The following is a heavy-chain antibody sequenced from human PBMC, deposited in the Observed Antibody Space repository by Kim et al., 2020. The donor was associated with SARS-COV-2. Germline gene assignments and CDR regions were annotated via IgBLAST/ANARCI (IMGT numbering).Heavy chain of an antibody. Sequence: SVKGRFTISRDNAKNSLYLQMNSLRAEDTAVYYCAREGYDIVPMVDLAFDIWGQGTRVTVSS. CDR3: AREGYDIVPMVDLAFDI. J-gene: IGHJ3*02. D-gene: IGHD2-8*01. V-gene: IGHV3-11*06.